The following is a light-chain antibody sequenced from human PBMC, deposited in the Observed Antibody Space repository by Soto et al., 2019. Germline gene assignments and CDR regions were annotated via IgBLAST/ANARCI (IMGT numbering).Light chain of an antibody. CDR3: QQRSNWPPYT. CDR1: QSVSSY. J-gene: IGKJ2*01. V-gene: IGKV3-11*01. CDR2: DAS. Sequence: EIVLTQSPATLYLSPGERATLSCRASQSVSSYLAWYQQKPGQAPRLLIYDASNRATGIPARFSGSGSGTDFTLTISRLEPEDFAVYYSQQRSNWPPYTFGQGTQLEIK.